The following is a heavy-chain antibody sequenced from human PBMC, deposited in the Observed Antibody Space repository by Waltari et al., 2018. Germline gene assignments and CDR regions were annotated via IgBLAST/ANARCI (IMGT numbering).Heavy chain of an antibody. CDR3: ARDYSSSSFDY. CDR1: GRSISSSSYY. CDR2: IYYSGST. Sequence: QLQLQASGPGLVKPSETLSLTCTVSGRSISSSSYYWGWIRQPPGKGLEWIGSIYYSGSTYYNPSLKSRVTISVDTSKNQFSLKLSSVTAADTAVYYCARDYSSSSFDYWGQGTLVTVSS. D-gene: IGHD6-6*01. J-gene: IGHJ4*02. V-gene: IGHV4-39*07.